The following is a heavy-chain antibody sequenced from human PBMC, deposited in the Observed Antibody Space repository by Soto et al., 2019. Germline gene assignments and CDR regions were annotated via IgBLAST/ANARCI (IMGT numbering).Heavy chain of an antibody. CDR3: ARASAIFGVVGAFWYFDY. D-gene: IGHD3-3*01. CDR2: IIPIFGTA. Sequence: QVQLVQSGAEVKKPGSSVKVSCKASGGTFSSYAISWVRQAPGQGLEWMGGIIPIFGTANYAQKFQGRVTITAAESTSTAYMELSSLRSEDTAVYYCARASAIFGVVGAFWYFDYWGQGTLVTVSS. V-gene: IGHV1-69*12. CDR1: GGTFSSYA. J-gene: IGHJ4*02.